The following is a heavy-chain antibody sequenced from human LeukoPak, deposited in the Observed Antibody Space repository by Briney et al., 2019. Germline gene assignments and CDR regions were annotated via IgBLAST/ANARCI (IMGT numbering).Heavy chain of an antibody. Sequence: GGSLRLSCAASGFTFSSYWMSWVRQAPGKGLEWVANIKQDGSEKYYVDSVKGRFTISRDNSKNTLYLQMNSLRAEDTAVYYCAKVAAAEDYWGQGTLVTVSS. D-gene: IGHD6-13*01. J-gene: IGHJ4*02. CDR3: AKVAAAEDY. CDR2: IKQDGSEK. CDR1: GFTFSSYW. V-gene: IGHV3-7*01.